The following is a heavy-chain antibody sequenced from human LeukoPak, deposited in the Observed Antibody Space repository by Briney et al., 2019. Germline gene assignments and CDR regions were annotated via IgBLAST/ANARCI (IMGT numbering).Heavy chain of an antibody. D-gene: IGHD3-9*01. Sequence: ASVKVSCKASGYTFTSYHMHWVRQAPGQGLEWMEIINPSGGSTSYAQKFQGRVTMTRDTSTSTVYMELSSLRSEDTAAYYCATDILTGANDYWGQGTLVTVSS. CDR1: GYTFTSYH. V-gene: IGHV1-46*01. CDR3: ATDILTGANDY. CDR2: INPSGGST. J-gene: IGHJ4*02.